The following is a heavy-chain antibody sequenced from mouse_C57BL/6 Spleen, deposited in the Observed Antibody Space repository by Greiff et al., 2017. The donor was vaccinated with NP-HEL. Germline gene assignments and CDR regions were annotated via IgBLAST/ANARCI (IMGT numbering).Heavy chain of an antibody. Sequence: VQLQQPGAELVKPGASVKLSCKASGYTFTSYWMQWVKQRPGQGLEWIGEIDPSDSYTNYNQKFKGQATLTVDTSSSTAYMQLSSLTSEDAAVYYCARHYGSSSWYFDVWGTGTTVTVSS. J-gene: IGHJ1*03. CDR2: IDPSDSYT. CDR3: ARHYGSSSWYFDV. D-gene: IGHD1-1*01. CDR1: GYTFTSYW. V-gene: IGHV1-50*01.